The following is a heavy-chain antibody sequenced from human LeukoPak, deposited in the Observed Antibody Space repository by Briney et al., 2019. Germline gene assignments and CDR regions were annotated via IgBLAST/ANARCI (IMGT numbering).Heavy chain of an antibody. CDR2: ISYDGSNK. J-gene: IGHJ4*02. CDR3: ARDDHRGYSYGYGDY. D-gene: IGHD5-18*01. CDR1: GFTLSSYA. Sequence: GSLRLSCAASGFTLSSYAMHWVRQAPGKGLEWVAVISYDGSNKYYADSVKGRFTISRDNSKNTLYLQMNSLRAEDTAVYYCARDDHRGYSYGYGDYWGQGTLVTVSS. V-gene: IGHV3-30-3*01.